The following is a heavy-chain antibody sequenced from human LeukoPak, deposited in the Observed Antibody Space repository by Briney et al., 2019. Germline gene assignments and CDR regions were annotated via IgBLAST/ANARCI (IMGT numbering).Heavy chain of an antibody. V-gene: IGHV4-34*01. CDR1: GGSFSGKY. CDR2: ITHSGST. J-gene: IGHJ4*02. Sequence: PSETLSLTCAVHGGSFSGKYWTWIRQPPGKGLEWIGEITHSGSTYYNPSLKSRVTISVDTSKNQFSLKLNSVTAADTAVYYCARDLMTWGQGTLVTVSS. CDR3: ARDLMT.